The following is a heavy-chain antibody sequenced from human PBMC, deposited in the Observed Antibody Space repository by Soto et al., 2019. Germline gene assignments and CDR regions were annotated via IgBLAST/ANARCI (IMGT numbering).Heavy chain of an antibody. CDR2: INAGNGNT. CDR1: GYTFTSHA. V-gene: IGHV1-3*01. CDR3: ARAAITINYYYYGMDV. Sequence: ASVKVSCKASGYTFTSHAMHWVRQAPGQRLEWMGWINAGNGNTKYSQKFQGRVTITRDTSASTAYMELSSLRSEDTAVYYCARAAITINYYYYGMDVWGQGTTVTVSS. J-gene: IGHJ6*02. D-gene: IGHD3-3*01.